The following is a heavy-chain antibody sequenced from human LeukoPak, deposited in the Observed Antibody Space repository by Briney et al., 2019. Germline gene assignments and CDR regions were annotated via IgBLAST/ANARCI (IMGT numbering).Heavy chain of an antibody. V-gene: IGHV3-30*01. D-gene: IGHD5-24*01. Sequence: GRSLRLSCAASGFTFSSYAMHRVRQAPGKGLEWVAVISYDGSNKYYADSVKGRFTISRDNSKNTLYLQMNSLRAEDTAVYYCAREGDGYNLYYWGQGTLVTVSS. J-gene: IGHJ4*02. CDR2: ISYDGSNK. CDR1: GFTFSSYA. CDR3: AREGDGYNLYY.